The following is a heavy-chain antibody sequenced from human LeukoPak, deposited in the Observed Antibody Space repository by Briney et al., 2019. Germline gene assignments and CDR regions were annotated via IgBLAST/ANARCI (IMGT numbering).Heavy chain of an antibody. V-gene: IGHV4-34*01. D-gene: IGHD5-18*01. CDR2: INHSGST. CDR1: GGSFSGYY. J-gene: IGHJ4*02. Sequence: SETLSLTCAVYGGSFSGYYGSWIRQPPGKGLEWIGEINHSGSTNYNPSLKSRVTISVDTSKNQFSLKLSSVTAADTAVYYCARGRIQPDYWGQGTLVTVSS. CDR3: ARGRIQPDY.